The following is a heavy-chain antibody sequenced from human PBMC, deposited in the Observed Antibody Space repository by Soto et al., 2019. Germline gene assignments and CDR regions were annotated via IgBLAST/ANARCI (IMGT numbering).Heavy chain of an antibody. CDR1: GFTFSSYG. J-gene: IGHJ6*02. D-gene: IGHD3-10*01. V-gene: IGHV3-30*18. CDR3: AKDLRTLTMWFGELLYPGYGMDV. Sequence: PGGSLRLSCAASGFTFSSYGMHWVRQAPGKGLEWVAVISYDGSNKYYADSVKGRFTISRDNSKNTLYLQMNSLRAEDTAVYYCAKDLRTLTMWFGELLYPGYGMDVWGQGTTVTVSS. CDR2: ISYDGSNK.